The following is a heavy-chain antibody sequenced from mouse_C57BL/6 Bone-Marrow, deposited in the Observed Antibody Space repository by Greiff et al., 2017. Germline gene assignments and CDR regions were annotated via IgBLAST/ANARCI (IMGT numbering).Heavy chain of an antibody. D-gene: IGHD1-1*01. CDR1: GFSLTSYG. CDR3: ARNSRNYFDY. CDR2: IWRGGST. Sequence: VKLVESGPGLVQPSQSLSITCTVSGFSLTSYGVHWVRQSPGKGLEWLGVIWRGGSTDYNAAFISRLSIGKDNSKSQVFFKMNRLQADDTAIYYCARNSRNYFDYWGQGTTLTVSS. J-gene: IGHJ2*01. V-gene: IGHV2-2*01.